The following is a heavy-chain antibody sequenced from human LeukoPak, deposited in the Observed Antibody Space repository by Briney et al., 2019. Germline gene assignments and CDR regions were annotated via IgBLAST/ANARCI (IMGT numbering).Heavy chain of an antibody. CDR1: GYTFTSYD. V-gene: IGHV1-8*01. D-gene: IGHD6-13*01. J-gene: IGHJ4*02. CDR2: MNPNSGNT. CDR3: ARAPYSSSWYAQYYFDY. Sequence: ASVKVSCKASGYTFTSYDINWVRQATGQGLEWMGWMNPNSGNTGYAQKFQGRVTMTRNTSIGTAYMELSSLRSEDTAVYYCARAPYSSSWYAQYYFDYWGQGTLVTVSS.